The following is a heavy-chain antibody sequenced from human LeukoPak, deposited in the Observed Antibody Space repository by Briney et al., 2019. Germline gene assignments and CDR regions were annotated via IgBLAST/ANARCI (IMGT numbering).Heavy chain of an antibody. CDR3: ARRDGSSSRPSPIDY. CDR2: IKQDGSQR. J-gene: IGHJ4*02. Sequence: GGSLRLSCTASGFTFSDYWMTRVRQAPGKGPEWVANIKQDGSQRYYVDSVRGRFTISRDNAKNSLFLQMNGLRAEDTAVYYCARRDGSSSRPSPIDYWGQGTLVTVSS. V-gene: IGHV3-7*01. CDR1: GFTFSDYW. D-gene: IGHD6-6*01.